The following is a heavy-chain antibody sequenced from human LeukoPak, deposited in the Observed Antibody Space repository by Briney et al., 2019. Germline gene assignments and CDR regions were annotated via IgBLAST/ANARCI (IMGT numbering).Heavy chain of an antibody. Sequence: ASVKVSCKASGGTFSSYAISWVRQAPGQGLEWMGGIIPIFGIANYAQKFQGRVTITADKSTSTAYMELSSLRSEDTAVYYCATLPSSYCGGDCYPRVWGQGTLVTVSS. CDR3: ATLPSSYCGGDCYPRV. V-gene: IGHV1-69*10. J-gene: IGHJ4*02. CDR2: IIPIFGIA. D-gene: IGHD2-21*02. CDR1: GGTFSSYA.